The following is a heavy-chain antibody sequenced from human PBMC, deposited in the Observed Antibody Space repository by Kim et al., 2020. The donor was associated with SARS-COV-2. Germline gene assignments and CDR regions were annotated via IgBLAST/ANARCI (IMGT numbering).Heavy chain of an antibody. CDR1: GFTFSTYA. CDR2: ICYDGSNK. V-gene: IGHV3-33*01. Sequence: GGSLRLSCAASGFTFSTYAMHWVRQAPGKGLEWVAVICYDGSNKYYADSVKGRFTISRDNSNNTLFLQMTSLRDEDTAVYYCARFRLAGDYVSDFDFWG. J-gene: IGHJ4*01. D-gene: IGHD4-17*01. CDR3: ARFRLAGDYVSDFDF.